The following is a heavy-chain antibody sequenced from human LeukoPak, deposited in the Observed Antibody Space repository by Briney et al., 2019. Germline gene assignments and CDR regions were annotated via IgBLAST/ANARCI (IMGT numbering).Heavy chain of an antibody. CDR2: ISWNSGSI. CDR1: GFTFDDYA. J-gene: IGHJ4*02. V-gene: IGHV3-9*01. CDR3: AKESIAAAEYYFDY. D-gene: IGHD6-13*01. Sequence: PGGSLRLSCAASGFTFDDYAMHWVRQAPGKVLEWVSGISWNSGSIGYADSVKGRFTISRDNAKNSLYLQMNSLRAEDTALYYCAKESIAAAEYYFDYWGQGTLVTVSS.